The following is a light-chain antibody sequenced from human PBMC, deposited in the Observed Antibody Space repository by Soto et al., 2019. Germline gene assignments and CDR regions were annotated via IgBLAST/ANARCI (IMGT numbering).Light chain of an antibody. CDR2: LNSDGSH. Sequence: QLVLTQSPSASASLGASIKLTCTLSSGHSNYAIAWHQQQPEKGPRYLMKLNSDGSHNKGDGIPDRFSGSTSGAERYLIISSLQSEDEADYYCQTWGTGNDVFGSGTKLTVL. CDR1: SGHSNYA. J-gene: IGLJ1*01. V-gene: IGLV4-69*01. CDR3: QTWGTGNDV.